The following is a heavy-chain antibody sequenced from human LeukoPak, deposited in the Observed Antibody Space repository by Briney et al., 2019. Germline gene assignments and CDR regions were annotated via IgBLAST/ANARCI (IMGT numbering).Heavy chain of an antibody. CDR2: INPNSGGT. CDR1: GYTFTGYY. J-gene: IGHJ1*01. V-gene: IGHV1-2*06. CDR3: ARGYRTVGAIEYFQH. D-gene: IGHD1-26*01. Sequence: ASVKVSCKASGYTFTGYYMHWVRQAPGQGLEWMGRINPNSGGTNYAQKFQGRVTMTRDTSISIAYMELSRLRSDDTAVYYCARGYRTVGAIEYFQHWGQGTLVTVSS.